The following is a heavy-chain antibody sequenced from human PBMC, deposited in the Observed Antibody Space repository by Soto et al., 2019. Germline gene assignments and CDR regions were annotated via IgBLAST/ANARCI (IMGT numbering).Heavy chain of an antibody. D-gene: IGHD5-12*01. Sequence: SETLSLTCAVSGGSISSSNWWSWVRQPPGKGLEWIGEIYHSGSTNYNPSLKSRVTISVDKSKNQFTLKLSSVTSADMAVYYCASSSVRLPSGMNVWGQGPTVTVSS. CDR3: ASSSVRLPSGMNV. CDR1: GGSISSSNW. J-gene: IGHJ6*02. V-gene: IGHV4-4*02. CDR2: IYHSGST.